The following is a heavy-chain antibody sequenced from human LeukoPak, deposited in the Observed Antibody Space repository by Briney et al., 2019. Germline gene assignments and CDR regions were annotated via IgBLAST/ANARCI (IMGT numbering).Heavy chain of an antibody. D-gene: IGHD6-13*01. CDR3: ARGDSVAAARIQHSDY. V-gene: IGHV1-46*01. Sequence: ASVKVSCKASGYTFTSYYMHWVRQAPGQGLERMGIINPSGGSTSYAQKFQGRVTMTRDTSTSTVYMELSSLRSEDTAVYYCARGDSVAAARIQHSDYWGQGTLVTVSS. CDR2: INPSGGST. J-gene: IGHJ4*02. CDR1: GYTFTSYY.